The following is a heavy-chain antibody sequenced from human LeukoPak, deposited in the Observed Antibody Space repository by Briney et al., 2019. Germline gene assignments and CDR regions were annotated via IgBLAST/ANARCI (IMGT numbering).Heavy chain of an antibody. CDR3: ATEGGSGWYGHFDH. Sequence: GGSLRLSCAASGFTFSSYAMNWVRQAPGKGLEWVSAISGSGGSTYYADSVKGRFTISRDDSKSTLYLQMNSLETEDTATYYCATEGGSGWYGHFDHWGQGTLVTVSS. CDR2: ISGSGGST. J-gene: IGHJ4*02. V-gene: IGHV3-23*01. CDR1: GFTFSSYA. D-gene: IGHD6-19*01.